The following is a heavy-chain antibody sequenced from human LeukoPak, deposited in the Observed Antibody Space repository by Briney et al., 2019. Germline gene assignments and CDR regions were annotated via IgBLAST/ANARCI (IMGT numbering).Heavy chain of an antibody. V-gene: IGHV4-39*01. CDR1: GGSISSSSYY. J-gene: IGHJ4*02. D-gene: IGHD3-3*01. CDR2: IYYSGST. Sequence: TSSETLSLTCTVSGGSISSSSYYWGWIRQPPGKGLEWIGSIYYSGSTYYNPSLKSRVTISVDTSKNQFPLKLSSVTAADTAVYYCARAYDFWSGYHFTYDYWGQGTLVTVSS. CDR3: ARAYDFWSGYHFTYDY.